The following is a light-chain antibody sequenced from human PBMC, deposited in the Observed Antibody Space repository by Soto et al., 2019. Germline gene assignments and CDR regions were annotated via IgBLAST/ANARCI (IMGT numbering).Light chain of an antibody. J-gene: IGKJ3*01. CDR1: QSVLYISHNKNY. CDR3: QQYYSSPFT. CDR2: WAS. Sequence: DIVMTQSPDSLAVSLGERATINCKSSQSVLYISHNKNYLAWYQQKPGQPPKLLIYWASNRESGVPDGFSGSGSGTDFTLTISSLQAEDVAVYYCQQYYSSPFTVGPGTKVDIK. V-gene: IGKV4-1*01.